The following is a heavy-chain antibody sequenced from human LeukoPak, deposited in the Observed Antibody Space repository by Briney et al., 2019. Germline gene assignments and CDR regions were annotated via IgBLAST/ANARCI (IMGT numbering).Heavy chain of an antibody. D-gene: IGHD6-25*01. CDR1: GGSISSSSYY. CDR2: IYYRGNT. J-gene: IGHJ4*02. V-gene: IGHV4-39*01. Sequence: SETLSLTCTVSGGSISSSSYYWGWIRQPPGKGLEWIGSIYYRGNTYYNPSLKSRITISVDTSKNQFSLLLSSVTAADTAVYYCARLEWGSAGSGSFDYWGQGTLVTVSS. CDR3: ARLEWGSAGSGSFDY.